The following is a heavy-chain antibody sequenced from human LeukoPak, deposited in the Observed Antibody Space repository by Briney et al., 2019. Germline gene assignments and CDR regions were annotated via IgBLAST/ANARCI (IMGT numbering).Heavy chain of an antibody. D-gene: IGHD5-12*01. CDR3: ARAPRGYSGSDY. J-gene: IGHJ4*02. CDR1: GGTFSSYA. CDR2: IIPILGIA. V-gene: IGHV1-69*04. Sequence: SVKVSCKASGGTFSSYAISWVRQAPGQGLEWMGRIIPILGIANYAQKFQGRVMITADKSTNTAYMELSSLRSEDTAVYYCARAPRGYSGSDYWGQGTLVTVSS.